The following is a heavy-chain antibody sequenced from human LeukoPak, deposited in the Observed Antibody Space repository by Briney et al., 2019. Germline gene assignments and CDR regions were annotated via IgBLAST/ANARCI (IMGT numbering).Heavy chain of an antibody. J-gene: IGHJ5*02. CDR3: ARDTYYYDSSGKNHWFDP. Sequence: SETLSLTCTVSGGSISIYYWSWIRQPAGKGLEWIGRIYTSGSTNYNPSLKSRVTMSVDTSKNQFSLKLSSVTAADTAVYYCARDTYYYDSSGKNHWFDPWGQGTLVTVSS. CDR2: IYTSGST. D-gene: IGHD3-22*01. V-gene: IGHV4-4*07. CDR1: GGSISIYY.